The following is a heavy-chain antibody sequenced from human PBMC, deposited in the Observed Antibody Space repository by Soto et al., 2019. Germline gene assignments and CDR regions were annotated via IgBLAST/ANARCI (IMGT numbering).Heavy chain of an antibody. CDR1: GYTFTSHG. J-gene: IGHJ1*01. D-gene: IGHD2-15*01. CDR2: ISAYNGNT. Sequence: ASVKVSCKASGYTFTSHGISWARQAPGQGLEWMGWISAYNGNTNYAQKLQGRVTMTTDTSTSTAYMELRSLRSDDTAVYYCARVEPNGYFQHWGQGTLVTVSS. V-gene: IGHV1-18*01. CDR3: ARVEPNGYFQH.